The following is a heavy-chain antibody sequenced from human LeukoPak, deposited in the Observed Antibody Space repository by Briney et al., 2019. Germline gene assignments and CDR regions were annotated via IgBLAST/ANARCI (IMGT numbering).Heavy chain of an antibody. V-gene: IGHV4-59*10. CDR3: ASRSYSSGYL. CDR1: GGSFSGYY. CDR2: IYTSGST. Sequence: SETLSLTCAVYGGSFSGYYWSWIRQPAGKGLEWIGRIYTSGSTNYNPSLKSRVTMSVDTSKNQFSLKLSSVTAADTAVYYCASRSYSSGYLWGQGTLVTVSS. D-gene: IGHD3-22*01. J-gene: IGHJ5*02.